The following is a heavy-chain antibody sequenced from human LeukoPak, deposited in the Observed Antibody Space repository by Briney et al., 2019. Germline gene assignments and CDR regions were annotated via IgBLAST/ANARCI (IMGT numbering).Heavy chain of an antibody. D-gene: IGHD2-2*02. Sequence: ASVKVSCEASGYTFTSYDINWVRQAAGQGLEWMGWMNPYSGNTGYAQKFQGRVTMTRSTSISTAYMELGSLTSEDTAVYYCTRGSQNCASASCYNFWGQGTQVTVSS. CDR3: TRGSQNCASASCYNF. CDR2: MNPYSGNT. CDR1: GYTFTSYD. J-gene: IGHJ4*02. V-gene: IGHV1-8*01.